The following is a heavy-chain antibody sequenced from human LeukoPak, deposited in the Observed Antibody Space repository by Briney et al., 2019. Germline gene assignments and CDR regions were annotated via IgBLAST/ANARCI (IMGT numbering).Heavy chain of an antibody. Sequence: SETLSLTCTVSGDSISTYYWSWVRQPPGKGLEWIGYIYYSGSTNYNPSLKSRVTISVDTSKNQFSLKLSSVTAADTAVYYCAREEAYCGGDCYDAFDIWGQGTMVTVSS. CDR3: AREEAYCGGDCYDAFDI. CDR2: IYYSGST. CDR1: GDSISTYY. J-gene: IGHJ3*02. D-gene: IGHD2-21*02. V-gene: IGHV4-59*01.